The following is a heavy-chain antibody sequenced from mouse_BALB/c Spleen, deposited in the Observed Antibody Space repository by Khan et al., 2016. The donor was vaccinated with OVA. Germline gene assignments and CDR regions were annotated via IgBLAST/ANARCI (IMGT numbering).Heavy chain of an antibody. J-gene: IGHJ1*01. CDR1: GYTFIRNY. Sequence: QMQLEESGPEVVKPGASVKMSCKASGYTFIRNYVHWVKQRPGQGLDWIGWIYPGDGRTKYNEKFKGKTTLTADNSSTIAYMYLSSLTSEDSAIYFCAISYYGSYWYFDVWGAGTTVTVPS. CDR3: AISYYGSYWYFDV. CDR2: IYPGDGRT. V-gene: IGHV1S56*01. D-gene: IGHD1-1*01.